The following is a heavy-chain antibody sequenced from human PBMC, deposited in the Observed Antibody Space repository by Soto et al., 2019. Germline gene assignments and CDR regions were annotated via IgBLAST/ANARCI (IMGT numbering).Heavy chain of an antibody. J-gene: IGHJ3*01. CDR3: AKDQSVGRYSSFWSVSIMRPDGFDV. D-gene: IGHD3-3*01. Sequence: VQLLESGGDLVHPGGSLRLSCAASGFTFSTYVMSWVRQAPGKGLEWVSSISASGDSTDYTDSVMGWFTISRDNTKNTLFLRMSSMRTEDTAVYYCAKDQSVGRYSSFWSVSIMRPDGFDVWGQGTMVTVSS. CDR2: ISASGDST. CDR1: GFTFSTYV. V-gene: IGHV3-23*01.